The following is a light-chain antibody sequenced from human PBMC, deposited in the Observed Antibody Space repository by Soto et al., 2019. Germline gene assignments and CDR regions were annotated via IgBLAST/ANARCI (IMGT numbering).Light chain of an antibody. CDR3: XQYFSYPLT. CDR2: TAS. CDR1: QGXSXX. V-gene: IGKV1-8*01. J-gene: IGKJ4*01. Sequence: AIRMTQSPSSFSASTGDRVTITCRASQGXSXXLAGYQLKPGKASGLLIYTASYLEXXVPSRFSGSGSGTDXXXTIXXLXSEDFAXYXCXQYFSYPLTFGGGTKVEIK.